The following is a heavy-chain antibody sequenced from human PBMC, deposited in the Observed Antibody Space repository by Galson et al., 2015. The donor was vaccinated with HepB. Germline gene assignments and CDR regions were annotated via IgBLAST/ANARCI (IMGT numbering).Heavy chain of an antibody. CDR3: ARDLGDIVVVPAQLNSYYYYYGMDV. CDR1: GYTFTSYA. Sequence: SVKVSCKASGYTFTSYAMNWVRQAPGQGLEWMGWINTNTGNPTYAQGFTGRFVFSLDTSVSTAYLQISSLKAEDTAVYYCARDLGDIVVVPAQLNSYYYYYGMDVWGQGTTVTVSS. D-gene: IGHD2-2*01. V-gene: IGHV7-4-1*02. J-gene: IGHJ6*02. CDR2: INTNTGNP.